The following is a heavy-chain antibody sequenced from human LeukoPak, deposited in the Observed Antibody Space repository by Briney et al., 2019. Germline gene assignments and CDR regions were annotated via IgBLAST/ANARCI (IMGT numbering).Heavy chain of an antibody. J-gene: IGHJ6*03. CDR2: IYSGGSA. V-gene: IGHV3-66*01. Sequence: GGSLRLSCAASGFTVSSNYMSWVRQAPGKGLEWVSVIYSGGSAYYADSVKGRFTTSRDNSKNTLYLQMNSLRAEDTAVYYCARGSGYYYYYYYYMDVWGKGTTVTISS. CDR3: ARGSGYYYYYYYYMDV. D-gene: IGHD3-22*01. CDR1: GFTVSSNY.